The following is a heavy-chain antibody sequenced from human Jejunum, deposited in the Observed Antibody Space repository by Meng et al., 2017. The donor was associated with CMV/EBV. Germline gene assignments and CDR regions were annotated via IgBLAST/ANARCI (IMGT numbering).Heavy chain of an antibody. J-gene: IGHJ5*02. CDR2: IYTSGST. Sequence: RQGEGPGLVKPSETRSLTCTVFSVSISSYYWSWIRQPAGKGLEWIGRIYTSGSTDFNPSLKSRVTMSLDTSKNQFSLKVTSVTAADAAVYYCARASYGSGSPLGESWFDPWGQETLVTVSS. D-gene: IGHD3-10*01. CDR3: ARASYGSGSPLGESWFDP. CDR1: SVSISSYY. V-gene: IGHV4-4*07.